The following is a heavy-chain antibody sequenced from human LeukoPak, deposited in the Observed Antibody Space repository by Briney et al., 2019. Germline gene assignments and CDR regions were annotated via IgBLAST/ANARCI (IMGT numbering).Heavy chain of an antibody. V-gene: IGHV1-69*06. CDR1: GYTFTNYY. J-gene: IGHJ4*02. CDR3: ARGAGWLYD. Sequence: SVKVSCKASGYTFTNYYMHWVRQAPGQGLEWLGGIIPMIATASYSQKFQGRVSINADKSTNTVYMELSSLKLEDTAVYYCARGAGWLYDWGQGTLVIVSS. CDR2: IIPMIATA. D-gene: IGHD3-22*01.